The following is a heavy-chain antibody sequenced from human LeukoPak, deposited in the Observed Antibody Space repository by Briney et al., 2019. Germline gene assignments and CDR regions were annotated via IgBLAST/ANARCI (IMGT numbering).Heavy chain of an antibody. D-gene: IGHD3-3*01. J-gene: IGHJ3*02. CDR1: GFTFSSYS. CDR2: ISSSSSTI. V-gene: IGHV3-48*02. Sequence: HAGGSLRLSCAASGFTFSSYSMNWVRQAPGKGLEWVSYISSSSSTIYYADSVKGRFTISRDNAKNSLYLQMNSLRDEDTAVYYCARDGHDFWSGYYARAFDIWGQGTRVTVSS. CDR3: ARDGHDFWSGYYARAFDI.